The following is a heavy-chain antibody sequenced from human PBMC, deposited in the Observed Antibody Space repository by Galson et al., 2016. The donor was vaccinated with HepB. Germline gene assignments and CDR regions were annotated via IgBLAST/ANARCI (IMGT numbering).Heavy chain of an antibody. J-gene: IGHJ4*02. CDR2: IYPGGST. CDR1: GFTVSNSY. CDR3: ARDGGYSSTWDADY. Sequence: SLRLSCAASGFTVSNSYMTWVRQAPGKGLEWVSVIYPGGSTHFADSVKGRLTMSRDNSKNTLYLHMNSLRAEDTAVYYCARDGGYSSTWDADYWGQGTLVTVSS. V-gene: IGHV3-53*01. D-gene: IGHD6-25*01.